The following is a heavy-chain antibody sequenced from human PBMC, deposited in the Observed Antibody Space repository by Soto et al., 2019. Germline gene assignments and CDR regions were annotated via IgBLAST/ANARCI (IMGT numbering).Heavy chain of an antibody. CDR2: ISEDGSDK. J-gene: IGHJ4*02. CDR3: ARDITKGACYLDY. V-gene: IGHV3-7*01. CDR1: GFTFSNYW. Sequence: EVKLVESGGGLVQPGGYPRLSCATSGFTFSNYWMTWVRQAPGRGLEWVANISEDGSDKGYVDSVKGRFTIFRDNTGNSLILQMNNLRAEDTAVYYCARDITKGACYLDYWGQGTLVTVSS. D-gene: IGHD1-20*01.